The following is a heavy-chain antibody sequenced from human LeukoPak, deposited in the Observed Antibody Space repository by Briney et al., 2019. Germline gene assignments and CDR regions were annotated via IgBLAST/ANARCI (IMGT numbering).Heavy chain of an antibody. V-gene: IGHV1-18*01. Sequence: GASVKVSCKASGGTFSSYAISWVRQAPGQGLEWMGWISTYNGNTNYAQKLQGRVTMTTDTSTSTAYMELRSLRSDDTAVYYCARVVSGYYRGDHWGQGTLVTVSS. CDR2: ISTYNGNT. J-gene: IGHJ4*02. D-gene: IGHD3-22*01. CDR3: ARVVSGYYRGDH. CDR1: GGTFSSYA.